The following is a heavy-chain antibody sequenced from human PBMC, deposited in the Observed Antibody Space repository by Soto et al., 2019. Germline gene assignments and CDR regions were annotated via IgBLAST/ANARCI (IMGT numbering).Heavy chain of an antibody. J-gene: IGHJ5*02. D-gene: IGHD2-2*01. CDR2: ISAYNGNT. Sequence: ASVKVSCKASGYTFTSYGISWVRQAPGQGLEWLGWISAYNGNTNYAQKPQGRVTMTTVTSTSTAYMELRSLRSDDTAVYYCATSRPQTNWFDPWGQGTLVTVSS. V-gene: IGHV1-18*04. CDR1: GYTFTSYG. CDR3: ATSRPQTNWFDP.